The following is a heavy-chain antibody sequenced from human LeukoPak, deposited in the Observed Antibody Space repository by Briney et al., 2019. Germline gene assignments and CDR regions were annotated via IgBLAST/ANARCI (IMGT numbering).Heavy chain of an antibody. CDR3: AREEHRLADAGTSAFDL. CDR2: INRDGGLT. CDR1: GFTFSENW. D-gene: IGHD6-13*01. J-gene: IGHJ3*01. Sequence: GGSLRLSCVASGFTFSENWMHWVRQAPGKGLAWISHINRDGGLTNYADSVKGRFTISRDNARNTVYLQMSSLRVEDTAIYFCAREEHRLADAGTSAFDLGGQGTLVTVS. V-gene: IGHV3-74*01.